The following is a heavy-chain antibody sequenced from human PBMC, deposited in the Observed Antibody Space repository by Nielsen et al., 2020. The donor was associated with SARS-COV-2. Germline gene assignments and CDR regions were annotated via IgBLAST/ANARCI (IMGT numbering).Heavy chain of an antibody. CDR1: GFTFSSYS. V-gene: IGHV3-21*04. D-gene: IGHD2-2*01. CDR2: ISSSSSYI. Sequence: GESLKISCAASGFTFSSYSMNWVRQAPGKGLEWVSSISSSSSYIYYADSVKGRFTISRDNAKNSLYLQMNSLRAEDTALYHCARVVDPLFYYYYGMDVWGQGTTVTVSS. J-gene: IGHJ6*02. CDR3: ARVVDPLFYYYYGMDV.